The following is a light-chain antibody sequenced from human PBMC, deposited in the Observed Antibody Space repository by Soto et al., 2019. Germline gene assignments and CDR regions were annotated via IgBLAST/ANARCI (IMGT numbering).Light chain of an antibody. CDR3: AAWDDNLSGFYV. J-gene: IGLJ1*01. Sequence: QSVLTQSPSASGTPGQRVTISCSGSASTIGRNYVYWYQQLPGTAPKLLIYRNSQRPSGVPDRFSGSKSGTSASLAFIWLRSEDEADYYCAAWDDNLSGFYVFGDGTKVTVL. CDR1: ASTIGRNY. V-gene: IGLV1-47*01. CDR2: RNS.